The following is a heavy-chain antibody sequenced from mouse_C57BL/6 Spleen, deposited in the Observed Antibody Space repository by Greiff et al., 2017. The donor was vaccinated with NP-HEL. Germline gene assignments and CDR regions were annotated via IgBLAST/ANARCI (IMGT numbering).Heavy chain of an antibody. CDR2: INPSSGYT. J-gene: IGHJ3*01. CDR3: ARGGLYYDYDGAY. Sequence: QVQLKESGAELARPGASVKMSCKASGYTFTSYTMHWVKQRPGQGLEWIGYINPSSGYTKYNQKFKDKATLTADKSSSTAYMQLSSLTSEDSAVYYCARGGLYYDYDGAYWGQGTLVTVSA. V-gene: IGHV1-4*01. D-gene: IGHD2-4*01. CDR1: GYTFTSYT.